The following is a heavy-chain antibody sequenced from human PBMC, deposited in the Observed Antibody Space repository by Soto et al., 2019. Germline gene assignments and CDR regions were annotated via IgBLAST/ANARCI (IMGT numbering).Heavy chain of an antibody. Sequence: LRVSCVASGFIFEDYDMHWVRQVPGKGLEWVSSITSNSDAIKYADSVKGRFTLSRDNDKNSMYLEMNSLRVEDTAFYFCVKGTSSRSKVIFDYWGQGTMVTVSS. CDR1: GFIFEDYD. D-gene: IGHD2-21*01. J-gene: IGHJ4*02. CDR2: ITSNSDAI. V-gene: IGHV3-9*01. CDR3: VKGTSSRSKVIFDY.